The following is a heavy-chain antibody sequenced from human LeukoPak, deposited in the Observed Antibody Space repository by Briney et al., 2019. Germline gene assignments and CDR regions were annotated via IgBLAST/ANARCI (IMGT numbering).Heavy chain of an antibody. CDR1: GGSFSGYY. D-gene: IGHD3-3*01. CDR3: ARSSFWSGYPFDY. CDR2: INHSGST. V-gene: IGHV4-34*01. Sequence: SETLSLTCAVYGGSFSGYYWRWIRQPPGKGLEWIGEINHSGSTNYNPSLKSRVTISVDTSKNQFSLKLSSVTAADTAVYYCARSSFWSGYPFDYWGQGTLVTVSS. J-gene: IGHJ4*02.